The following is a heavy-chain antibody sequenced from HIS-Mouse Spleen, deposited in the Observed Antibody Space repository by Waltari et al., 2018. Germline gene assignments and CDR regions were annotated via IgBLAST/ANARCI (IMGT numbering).Heavy chain of an antibody. Sequence: QLQLQESGPGLVKPSETLSLTCPVSGGSISSSSYYWGWIRQPPGKGLDWIGSIYYSGSTYYNPSLKSRVTISVDTSKNQFSLKLSSVTAADTAVYYCASGGDGYNYVAFDIWGQGTMVTVSS. CDR1: GGSISSSSYY. CDR2: IYYSGST. J-gene: IGHJ3*02. D-gene: IGHD5-12*01. V-gene: IGHV4-39*07. CDR3: ASGGDGYNYVAFDI.